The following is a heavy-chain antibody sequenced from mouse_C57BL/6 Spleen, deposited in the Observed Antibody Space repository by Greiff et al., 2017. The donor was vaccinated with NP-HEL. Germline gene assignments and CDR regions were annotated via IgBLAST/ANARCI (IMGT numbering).Heavy chain of an antibody. J-gene: IGHJ4*01. D-gene: IGHD2-1*01. CDR2: FYPGSGSI. V-gene: IGHV1-62-2*01. Sequence: QVQLKESGAELVKPGASVKLSCKASGYTFTEYTIHWVKQRSGQGLEWIGWFYPGSGSIKYNEKFKDKATLTADKSSSTVYMELSRLTSEDSAVYFCARHEDGLYGNYLYAMDYWGQGTSVTVSS. CDR1: GYTFTEYT. CDR3: ARHEDGLYGNYLYAMDY.